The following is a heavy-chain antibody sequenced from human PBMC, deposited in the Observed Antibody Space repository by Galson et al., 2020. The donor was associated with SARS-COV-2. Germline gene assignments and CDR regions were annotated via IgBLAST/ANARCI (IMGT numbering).Heavy chain of an antibody. Sequence: SEPLSLTCTVSGGSISSSSYYWGWIRQPPGKGLEWIGSIYYSGSTYYNPSLKSRVTISVDTSKNQFSLKLSCVTAADTAGDYCARVTCYDYVWGSCRYSYLDYCGQGTLVTVAS. V-gene: IGHV4-39*07. D-gene: IGHD3-16*02. CDR2: IYYSGST. J-gene: IGHJ4*02. CDR3: ARVTCYDYVWGSCRYSYLDY. CDR1: GGSISSSSYY.